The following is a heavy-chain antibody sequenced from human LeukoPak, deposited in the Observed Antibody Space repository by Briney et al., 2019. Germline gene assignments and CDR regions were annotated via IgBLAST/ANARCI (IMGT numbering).Heavy chain of an antibody. CDR2: IIPIFGTA. CDR3: ARSPHYYDSSGYYYFDY. V-gene: IGHV1-69*05. J-gene: IGHJ4*02. D-gene: IGHD3-22*01. CDR1: GGTFSSYA. Sequence: ASVKVSCKASGGTFSSYAIIWVRQAPGQGLEWMGGIIPIFGTANYAQKFQGRVTITTDESTSTAYMELSSLRSEDTAVYYCARSPHYYDSSGYYYFDYWGQGTLVTVSS.